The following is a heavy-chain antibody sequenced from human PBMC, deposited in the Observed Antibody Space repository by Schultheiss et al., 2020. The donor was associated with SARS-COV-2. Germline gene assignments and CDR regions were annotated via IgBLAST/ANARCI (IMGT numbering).Heavy chain of an antibody. D-gene: IGHD5-18*01. CDR3: ARGHRRGYSYGYGSALGY. V-gene: IGHV4-38-2*01. Sequence: SQTLSLTCDVSGYSISSGYYWGWIRQPPGKGLEWIGSIHHSGSTYYNPSLKSRVTISVDTSKNQFSLKLTSVTAADTAVYYCARGHRRGYSYGYGSALGYWGQGTLVTVSS. CDR2: IHHSGST. CDR1: GYSISSGYY. J-gene: IGHJ4*02.